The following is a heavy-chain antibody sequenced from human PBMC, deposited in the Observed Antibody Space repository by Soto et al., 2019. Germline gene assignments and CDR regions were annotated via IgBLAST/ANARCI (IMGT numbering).Heavy chain of an antibody. CDR3: ARGLYYDSSADY. V-gene: IGHV3-30-3*01. J-gene: IGHJ4*02. CDR2: ISYDGSNK. D-gene: IGHD3-22*01. CDR1: GFTFSSYA. Sequence: SGGGVVQPGRSLRLSCAASGFTFSSYAMHWVRQAPGTGLEWVAVISYDGSNKYYADSVKGRFTISRDNSKNTLYLQMNSLRAEDTAVYYCARGLYYDSSADYWGQGTLVTVSS.